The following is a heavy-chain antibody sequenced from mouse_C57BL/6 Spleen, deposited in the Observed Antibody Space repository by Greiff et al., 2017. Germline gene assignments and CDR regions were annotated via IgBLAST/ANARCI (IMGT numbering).Heavy chain of an antibody. D-gene: IGHD4-1*01. V-gene: IGHV1-52*01. CDR2: IDPSDSET. Sequence: VKLQQSGAELVRPGSSVKLSCKASGYTFTSYWMHWVKQRPIQGLEWIGNIDPSDSETHYNQKFKDKATLTVDKSSSTAYMQLSSLTSEDSAVYYCARDWDEGDYWGQGTTLTVSS. J-gene: IGHJ2*01. CDR3: ARDWDEGDY. CDR1: GYTFTSYW.